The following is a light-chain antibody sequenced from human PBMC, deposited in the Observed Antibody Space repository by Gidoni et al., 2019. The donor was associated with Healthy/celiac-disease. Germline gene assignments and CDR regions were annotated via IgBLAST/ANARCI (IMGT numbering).Light chain of an antibody. CDR3: QQYGSSPYT. CDR2: GAS. Sequence: EIVLTQSPCTLSLSPGERATLSCRASQSVSSSYLACYQQKPGQAPRLLIYGASSRATGIPDRCSGSGSGTDFTLTISRLEPEYFAVYYCQQYGSSPYTFGQGTKLEIK. CDR1: QSVSSSY. J-gene: IGKJ2*01. V-gene: IGKV3-20*01.